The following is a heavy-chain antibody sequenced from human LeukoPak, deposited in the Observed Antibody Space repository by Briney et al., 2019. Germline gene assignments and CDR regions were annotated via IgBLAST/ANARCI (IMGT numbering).Heavy chain of an antibody. V-gene: IGHV3-30*02. CDR2: IRYDGSNK. J-gene: IGHJ4*02. Sequence: GGSLRLSCAASGFTFSSYGMHWVRQAPGKGLEWVAFIRYDGSNKYYADSVKGRFTISRDNAKNSLYLQMNSLRAEGTAVYYCARPGYSSGWYAYYFDYWGQGTLVTVSS. CDR3: ARPGYSSGWYAYYFDY. D-gene: IGHD6-19*01. CDR1: GFTFSSYG.